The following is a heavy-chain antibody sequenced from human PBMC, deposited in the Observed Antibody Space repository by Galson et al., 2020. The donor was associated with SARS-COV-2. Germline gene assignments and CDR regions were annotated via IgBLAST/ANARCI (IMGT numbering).Heavy chain of an antibody. V-gene: IGHV4-39*07. D-gene: IGHD3-16*01. J-gene: IGHJ6*02. CDR1: GGSISRSSYY. Sequence: SETLSHTCTVSGGSISRSSYYWGWIRQPPGKGLEWIGSIYYRGSTYYKPSLKSRVTISVDPSKNQPSLKLSSVTAADTAVYYCARHTDDSGYYYGMDVWGQGTTVTVSS. CDR2: IYYRGST. CDR3: ARHTDDSGYYYGMDV.